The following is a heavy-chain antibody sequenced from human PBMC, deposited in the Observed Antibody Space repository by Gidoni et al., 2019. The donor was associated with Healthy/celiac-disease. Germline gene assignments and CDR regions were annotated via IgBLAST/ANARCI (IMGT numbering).Heavy chain of an antibody. CDR1: GFTFDDYA. V-gene: IGHV3-43D*03. Sequence: EVQLVESGGVVVQPGGSLRLSCAAFGFTFDDYAMHWVRQAPGKGLEWVSLISWDGGSTYYADSVKGRFTISRDNSKNSLYLQMNSLRAEDTALYYCAKAVAGTYYYGMDVWGQGTTVTVSS. J-gene: IGHJ6*02. CDR2: ISWDGGST. CDR3: AKAVAGTYYYGMDV. D-gene: IGHD6-19*01.